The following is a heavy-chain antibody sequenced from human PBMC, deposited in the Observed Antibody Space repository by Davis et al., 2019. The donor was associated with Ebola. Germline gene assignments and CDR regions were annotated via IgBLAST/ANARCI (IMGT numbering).Heavy chain of an antibody. V-gene: IGHV1-18*01. D-gene: IGHD5-24*01. CDR3: ATRRDGYNLSDY. Sequence: ASVKVSCKASGYTFTSYGISWVRQAPGQGLEWMGWISAYNGNTNYAQKLQGRVTMTTDTSTSTAYMELRSLRSEDTAVYYCATRRDGYNLSDYWGQGTLVTVSS. CDR2: ISAYNGNT. CDR1: GYTFTSYG. J-gene: IGHJ4*02.